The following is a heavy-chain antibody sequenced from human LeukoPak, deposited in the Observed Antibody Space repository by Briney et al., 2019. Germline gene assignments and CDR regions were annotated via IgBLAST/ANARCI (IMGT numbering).Heavy chain of an antibody. CDR2: ISAYSGNT. V-gene: IGHV1-18*01. D-gene: IGHD4/OR15-4a*01. CDR1: GYTFTSYG. CDR3: VRGAANYHYYYMDV. J-gene: IGHJ6*03. Sequence: GASVKVSCKASGYTFTSYGISWVRQAPGQGLEWMGWISAYSGNTNYAQKLQGRVTMTTDTSTSTAYMELRSLRSDDTAVYYCVRGAANYHYYYMDVWGKGTTVTISS.